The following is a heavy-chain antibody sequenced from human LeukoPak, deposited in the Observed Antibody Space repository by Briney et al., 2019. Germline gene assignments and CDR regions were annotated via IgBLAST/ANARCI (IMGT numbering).Heavy chain of an antibody. D-gene: IGHD6-13*01. CDR3: ARGTGIAAAGYYFDY. CDR2: IYHSGST. Sequence: SQTLSLTCPVSGGSISSGGYSWSWIRQPPGKGLEWIGYIYHSGSTYYNPSLKSRVTISVDRSKNHFSLKLSSVTAADTAVYYCARGTGIAAAGYYFDYWGQGTLVTVSS. CDR1: GGSISSGGYS. V-gene: IGHV4-30-2*01. J-gene: IGHJ4*02.